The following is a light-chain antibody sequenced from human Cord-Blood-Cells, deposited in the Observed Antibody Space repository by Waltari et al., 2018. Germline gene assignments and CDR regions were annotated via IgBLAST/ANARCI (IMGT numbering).Light chain of an antibody. J-gene: IGLJ1*01. CDR2: DVS. CDR3: SSYTSSSTLV. Sequence: QSALPQPASVSGSPGQSITISCTGTSSDVGGYNYVSWYQQHPGKAPKLMIYDVSNRPSGVSNRFSGSKSGNTASLTISALQAEDEADYYCSSYTSSSTLVFGTGTKVTVL. V-gene: IGLV2-14*01. CDR1: SSDVGGYNY.